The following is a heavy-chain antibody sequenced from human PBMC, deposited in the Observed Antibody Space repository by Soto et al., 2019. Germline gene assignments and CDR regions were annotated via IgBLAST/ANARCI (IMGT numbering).Heavy chain of an antibody. CDR2: ISGSGDKT. V-gene: IGHV3-23*01. Sequence: GGSLRLSCAASGFAFNDFAMNWVRQAPGKGPEWLSTISGSGDKTFHSDSVKGRFNISRDNSNNKMFLQMNSLRAEDTAIYYCAKGASHAPFEKWGRGTLVTVSS. CDR1: GFAFNDFA. J-gene: IGHJ4*02. CDR3: AKGASHAPFEK.